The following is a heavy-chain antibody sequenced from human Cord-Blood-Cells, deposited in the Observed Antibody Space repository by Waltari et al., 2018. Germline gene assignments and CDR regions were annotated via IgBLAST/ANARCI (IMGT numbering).Heavy chain of an antibody. D-gene: IGHD6-19*01. CDR2: IYSGGRT. J-gene: IGHJ5*02. CDR1: GFTVSSNY. CDR3: ARVGVAAPRGWFDP. Sequence: EVQLVESGGGLIQPGGSLRLSCAASGFTVSSNYMSWVRQAPGKGLEWVSVIYSGGRTYYADSVKGRFTISRDNSKNTLYLQMNSLRAEDTAVYYCARVGVAAPRGWFDPWGQGTLVTVSS. V-gene: IGHV3-53*01.